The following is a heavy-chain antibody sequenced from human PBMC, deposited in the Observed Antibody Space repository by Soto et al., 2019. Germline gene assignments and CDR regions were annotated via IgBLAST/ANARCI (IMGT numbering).Heavy chain of an antibody. CDR3: ARLLGGYDDYGGWFAP. CDR2: VSHSGRT. CDR1: GGSISPYS. D-gene: IGHD4-17*01. V-gene: IGHV4-59*01. J-gene: IGHJ5*02. Sequence: QVHLVESGPGLVKPSETLSLTCTISGGSISPYSRTWIRQSPGKGLEWIGYVSHSGRTFYTPSLKSRLTMSLDTSRSEFSLRLKSVSAADTAVYYYARLLGGYDDYGGWFAPWGQGTLVTVSS.